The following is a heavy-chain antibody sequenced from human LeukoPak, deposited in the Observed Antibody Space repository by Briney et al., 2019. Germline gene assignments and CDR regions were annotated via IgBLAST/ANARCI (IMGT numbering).Heavy chain of an antibody. V-gene: IGHV3-48*01. CDR3: ARGAIRFLEWLLTPTFDY. Sequence: GGSLRLSCAASGFTFSSYSMNRVRQAPGKGLEWVSYISSSSTIYYADSVKGRFTISRDNAKNSLYLQMNSLRAEDTAVYYCARGAIRFLEWLLTPTFDYWGQGTLVTVSS. CDR2: ISSSSTI. D-gene: IGHD3-3*01. CDR1: GFTFSSYS. J-gene: IGHJ4*02.